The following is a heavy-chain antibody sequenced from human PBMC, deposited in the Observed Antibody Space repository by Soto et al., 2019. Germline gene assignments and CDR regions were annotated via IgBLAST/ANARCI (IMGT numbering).Heavy chain of an antibody. J-gene: IGHJ4*02. CDR3: ARGVGSSPPRY. Sequence: PSETLSLTYTISGGSISVYYWSWVRQPPGHELEWIGYIYASGSPYYNPSLRSRVTISADTSKNQISLKLTSPTAADTAVYYCARGVGSSPPRYWGRGTLVTVSS. CDR1: GGSISVYY. D-gene: IGHD1-26*01. CDR2: IYASGSP. V-gene: IGHV4-59*01.